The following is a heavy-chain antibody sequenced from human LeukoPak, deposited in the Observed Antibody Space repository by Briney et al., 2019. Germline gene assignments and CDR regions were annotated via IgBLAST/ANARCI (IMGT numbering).Heavy chain of an antibody. D-gene: IGHD6-19*01. V-gene: IGHV3-15*01. CDR3: TTSPRWSSGGWPDY. Sequence: GGSLRLSCAASGFTFSIAWMSWVRQAPGKGLEWVGRIKTKADGGTIEYATPVKDRFTISRDDSKDTLNLQMNSLKTEDTAVYYCTTSPRWSSGGWPDYWGQGTLVTVSS. CDR2: IKTKADGGTI. J-gene: IGHJ4*02. CDR1: GFTFSIAW.